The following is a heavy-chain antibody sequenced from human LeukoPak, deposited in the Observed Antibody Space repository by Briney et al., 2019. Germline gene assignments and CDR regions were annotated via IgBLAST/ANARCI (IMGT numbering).Heavy chain of an antibody. V-gene: IGHV3-66*02. CDR1: GFIVNNNF. Sequence: GGSLRLSCAASGFIVNNNFMSWVRQAPGKELEWVAVIYTADGTHYADSVKGRFTISRDSSRNTLYLQMNSLRGEDTAVYYCARHGAYEENYFDFWGQGTQVTVSS. CDR3: ARHGAYEENYFDF. J-gene: IGHJ4*02. CDR2: IYTADGT. D-gene: IGHD5-12*01.